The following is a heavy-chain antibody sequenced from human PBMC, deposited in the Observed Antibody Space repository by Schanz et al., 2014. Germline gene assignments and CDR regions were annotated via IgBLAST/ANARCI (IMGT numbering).Heavy chain of an antibody. J-gene: IGHJ4*02. V-gene: IGHV3-74*01. CDR1: GFTFSDSW. D-gene: IGHD4-17*01. CDR2: TSHDGSFT. CDR3: VRDTDYHFDY. Sequence: EVQLVESGGGFVQPGGSLRLSCAASGFTFSDSWMHWVRQAPGKGLVWISRTSHDGSFTTFADSVKGRFTIARDNAKNALYLQRNSLRAEDTAVYYCVRDTDYHFDYWGQGTLVTGSS.